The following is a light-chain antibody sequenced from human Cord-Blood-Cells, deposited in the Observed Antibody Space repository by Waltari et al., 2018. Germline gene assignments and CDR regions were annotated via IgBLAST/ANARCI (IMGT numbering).Light chain of an antibody. CDR3: ISYTSSSTLV. J-gene: IGLJ2*01. Sequence: QSALTQTASVSGSPGQSITISCTGTSSDVGGFHYVSWYQQHPGKAPKPMIYEVSNRPSGVSNRFSGSKSGNTASLTISGLQAEDEADYYCISYTSSSTLVFGGGTKLTVL. CDR1: SSDVGGFHY. V-gene: IGLV2-14*01. CDR2: EVS.